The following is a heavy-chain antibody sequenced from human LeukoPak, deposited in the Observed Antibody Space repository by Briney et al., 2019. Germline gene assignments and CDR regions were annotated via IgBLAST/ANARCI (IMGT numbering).Heavy chain of an antibody. CDR3: AREGLRWGSGAFDI. J-gene: IGHJ3*02. CDR1: GGSISRYY. D-gene: IGHD4-23*01. Sequence: SETLSLTCTVSGGSISRYYWSWLRQPPGKGLDGIGYIYYSGSTNYNPSLKSRGTISVDTSKNQFSLKLSSVTAADTAVYYCAREGLRWGSGAFDIWGQGTMVTVSS. CDR2: IYYSGST. V-gene: IGHV4-59*01.